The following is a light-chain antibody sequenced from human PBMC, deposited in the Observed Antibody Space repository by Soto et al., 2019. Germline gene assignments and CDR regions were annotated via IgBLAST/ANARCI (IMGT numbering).Light chain of an antibody. Sequence: QSALTQPRSVSGSPGQSVTISCTGTSSDVGGYNYVSWYQQHPGKAPKVMIYDVTKRPSGVPDRFSGSKSGNTASLTISGLQAEDEADYYCCSYAGSYTLVFGGGTQLTV. J-gene: IGLJ2*01. CDR3: CSYAGSYTLV. CDR2: DVT. CDR1: SSDVGGYNY. V-gene: IGLV2-11*01.